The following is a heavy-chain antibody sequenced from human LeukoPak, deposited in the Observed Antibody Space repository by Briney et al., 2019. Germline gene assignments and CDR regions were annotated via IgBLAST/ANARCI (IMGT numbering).Heavy chain of an antibody. J-gene: IGHJ4*02. D-gene: IGHD3-22*01. V-gene: IGHV2-5*02. Sequence: SGPTLVNPTQTLTLTCTFSGFSLNTRGVGVGWIRQPPGRALEWLALIYWDDDRRYSPSLKSRLTITKDTSKNQVVLTMTNMDPVDTATYYCAHRKNYYDSSVFDCWGQGTLVTVSS. CDR2: IYWDDDR. CDR1: GFSLNTRGVG. CDR3: AHRKNYYDSSVFDC.